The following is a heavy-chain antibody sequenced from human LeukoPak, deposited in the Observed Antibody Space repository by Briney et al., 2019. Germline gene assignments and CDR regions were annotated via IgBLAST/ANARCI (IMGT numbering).Heavy chain of an antibody. CDR3: AKAAVYHDSCPDS. V-gene: IGHV3-23*01. D-gene: IGHD5/OR15-5a*01. CDR2: ISSSGGST. CDR1: GFIYSTYT. Sequence: GWSLRLSCAASGFIYSTYTMNWVRQAPGKGPEWVSSISSSGGSTYFADSVKGRFNISRDNYKNTLYLQVNSLRAEDTAVYYCAKAAVYHDSCPDSWGQGTLVTVSS. J-gene: IGHJ4*02.